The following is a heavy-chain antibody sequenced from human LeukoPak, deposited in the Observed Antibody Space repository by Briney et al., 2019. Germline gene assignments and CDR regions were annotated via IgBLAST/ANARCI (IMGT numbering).Heavy chain of an antibody. D-gene: IGHD3-22*01. CDR2: IWYDGSNK. CDR3: ARGPYYYDSSGYMITFDY. Sequence: GRSLRLACAASGSTFSSYGMHWVRQAPGKGLEWVAVIWYDGSNKYYADSVKGRFTISRDNSKNTLYLQMNSLRAEDTAVYYCARGPYYYDSSGYMITFDYWGQGTLVTVSS. V-gene: IGHV3-33*01. CDR1: GSTFSSYG. J-gene: IGHJ4*02.